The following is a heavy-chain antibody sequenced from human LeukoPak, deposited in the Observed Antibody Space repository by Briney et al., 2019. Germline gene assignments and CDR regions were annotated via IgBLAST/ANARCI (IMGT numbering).Heavy chain of an antibody. CDR2: IIPIFGTA. CDR3: ARVFARSGEISGSYYYY. D-gene: IGHD1-26*01. V-gene: IGHV1-69*05. Sequence: ASVKVFCKASGGSFSSYAINWVRQAPGQGLEWMGGIIPIFGTANYAQKFQGRVTISTDESTSTAYMELSSLRSEDTAVYYCARVFARSGEISGSYYYYWGQGTLVTVSS. J-gene: IGHJ4*02. CDR1: GGSFSSYA.